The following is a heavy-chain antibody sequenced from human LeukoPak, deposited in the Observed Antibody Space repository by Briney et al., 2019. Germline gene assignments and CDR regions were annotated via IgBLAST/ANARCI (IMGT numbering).Heavy chain of an antibody. CDR2: IYYSGDT. V-gene: IGHV4-59*01. Sequence: SETLSLTCTVSGDSISPYYWGWIRQPPGKGLERIGYIYYSGDTTYNPSLKSRVTISVDTSKNQFSLKLNSVTAADTAVYYCARLVGATKNFDYWGQGTLVTVSS. CDR1: GDSISPYY. D-gene: IGHD1-26*01. J-gene: IGHJ4*02. CDR3: ARLVGATKNFDY.